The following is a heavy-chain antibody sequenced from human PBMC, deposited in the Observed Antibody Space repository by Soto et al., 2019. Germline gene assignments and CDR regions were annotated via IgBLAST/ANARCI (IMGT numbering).Heavy chain of an antibody. Sequence: QVQVVESGGGVVQPGRSLRLSCAASGFTFSRSDMHWLRQAPGEGLEWVAAISNDGSDEYYADSVKGRFNISRDNAKNTLSLQMNSLRFEDTAVYFCAKDRRKWGDSPSEKWGQGTLVTVSS. CDR1: GFTFSRSD. CDR3: AKDRRKWGDSPSEK. J-gene: IGHJ4*02. V-gene: IGHV3-30*18. D-gene: IGHD2-21*02. CDR2: ISNDGSDE.